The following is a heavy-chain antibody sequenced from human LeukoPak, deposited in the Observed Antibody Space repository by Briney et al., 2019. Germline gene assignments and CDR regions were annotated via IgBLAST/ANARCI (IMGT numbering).Heavy chain of an antibody. CDR1: GFTFSDYY. CDR2: ISGSSSTK. D-gene: IGHD1-26*01. Sequence: GGSLRLSCAASGFTFSDYYMSWIRQAPGKGLEWVSYISGSSSTKYYADSVKGRFFISRDNAKNSLYLQMNSLRAEDTAVYYCARDRKSGEWDLVPWGQGTLVTVSS. CDR3: ARDRKSGEWDLVP. J-gene: IGHJ4*02. V-gene: IGHV3-11*04.